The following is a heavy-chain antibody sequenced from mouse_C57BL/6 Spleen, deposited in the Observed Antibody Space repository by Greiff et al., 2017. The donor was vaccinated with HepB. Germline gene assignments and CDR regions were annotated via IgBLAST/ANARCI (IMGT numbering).Heavy chain of an antibody. CDR2: IYPGSGST. Sequence: QVHVKQPGAELVKPGASVKMSCKASGYTFTSYWITWVKQRPGQGLEWIGDIYPGSGSTNYNEKFKSKATLTVDTSSSTAYMQLSSLTSEDSAVYYCARGLLPLFAYWGQGTLFTVSA. D-gene: IGHD2-10*01. V-gene: IGHV1-55*01. CDR3: ARGLLPLFAY. J-gene: IGHJ3*01. CDR1: GYTFTSYW.